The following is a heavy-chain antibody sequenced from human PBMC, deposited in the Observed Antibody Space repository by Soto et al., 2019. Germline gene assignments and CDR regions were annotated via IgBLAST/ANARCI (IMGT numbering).Heavy chain of an antibody. D-gene: IGHD2-15*01. Sequence: QVQLVQSGAEVKTPGSSVKVSCKSSGSAFSDYAISWVRQAPGQGFEWLGGIVPLFDTPDYAQKFQGRVTITADVNTRTAYMELSSLTSDDTAVYYCTGLGYVDHEGYFYYDMDVWGQGTTVIVSS. CDR3: TGLGYVDHEGYFYYDMDV. CDR2: IVPLFDTP. J-gene: IGHJ6*02. CDR1: GSAFSDYA. V-gene: IGHV1-69*01.